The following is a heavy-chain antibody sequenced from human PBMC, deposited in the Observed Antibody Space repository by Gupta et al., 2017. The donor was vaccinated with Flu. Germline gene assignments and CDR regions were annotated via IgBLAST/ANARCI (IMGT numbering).Heavy chain of an antibody. Sequence: EVQLVESGGGLVKPGGSLRLSCAASGFTFSNAWMSWVRQAPGKGLEWVGRIKSKTDGGTTDYAAPVKGRFTISRDDSKNTLYLQMNSLKTEDTAVYYCTTGYLYDFWSGHENDSGFDYWGQGTLVTVSS. D-gene: IGHD3-3*01. CDR3: TTGYLYDFWSGHENDSGFDY. CDR1: GFTFSNAW. J-gene: IGHJ4*02. V-gene: IGHV3-15*01. CDR2: IKSKTDGGTT.